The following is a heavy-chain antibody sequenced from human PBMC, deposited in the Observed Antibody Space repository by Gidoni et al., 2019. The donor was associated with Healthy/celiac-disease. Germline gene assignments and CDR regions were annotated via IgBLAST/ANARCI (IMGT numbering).Heavy chain of an antibody. CDR1: GGSFSGYY. Sequence: QVQLQQWGAGLLKPSETLSLTCAVYGGSFSGYYWSWIRQPPGKGLEWIGEINHSGSTNYNPSLKSRVTISVDTSKTQFSLKLSSVTAADTAVYYCARGSGYSSSRGWFDPWGQGTLVTVSS. CDR2: INHSGST. CDR3: ARGSGYSSSRGWFDP. V-gene: IGHV4-34*01. D-gene: IGHD6-13*01. J-gene: IGHJ5*02.